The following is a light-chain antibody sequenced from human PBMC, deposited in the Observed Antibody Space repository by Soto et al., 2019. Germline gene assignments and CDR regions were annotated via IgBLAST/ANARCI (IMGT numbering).Light chain of an antibody. CDR2: AAS. J-gene: IGKJ4*01. CDR3: QQVNSYPLT. CDR1: QGIASS. Sequence: DIHLTQSPSFLSASVGDRVTITCRASQGIASSLAWYQQKAGKAPKLLIYAASTLESGVPSRFSGSGSGTEFTLTISSRQPEDFAIYYCQQVNSYPLTFGGGTKVEIK. V-gene: IGKV1-9*01.